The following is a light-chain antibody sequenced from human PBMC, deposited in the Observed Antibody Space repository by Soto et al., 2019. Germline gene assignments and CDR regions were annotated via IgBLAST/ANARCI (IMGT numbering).Light chain of an antibody. CDR1: QSVSCSY. Sequence: EIVLTQSPGTMSLSPGERATLSCRASQSVSCSYLAWYQHKPGQAPRHLIYGASRRATGIPDRFSGIGSWTDFTLTISRLEPEDLAVYYCQQYGSSPLFTFGPGTKVDIK. CDR2: GAS. CDR3: QQYGSSPLFT. V-gene: IGKV3-20*01. J-gene: IGKJ3*01.